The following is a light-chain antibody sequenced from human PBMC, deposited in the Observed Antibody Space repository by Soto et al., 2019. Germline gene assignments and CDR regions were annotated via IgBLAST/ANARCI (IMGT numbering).Light chain of an antibody. V-gene: IGKV4-1*01. CDR2: WAS. Sequence: DIVMTQSPDSLAVSLGERATINCKSSQSVLYSSNNKSYLAWYQQKPGQPPKLLIYWASTRESGVPDRFSGSGSGTDFTLTISSLQAEDVAVYYCQQYYDTPLTFGGGTKVEIK. CDR1: QSVLYSSNNKSY. CDR3: QQYYDTPLT. J-gene: IGKJ4*01.